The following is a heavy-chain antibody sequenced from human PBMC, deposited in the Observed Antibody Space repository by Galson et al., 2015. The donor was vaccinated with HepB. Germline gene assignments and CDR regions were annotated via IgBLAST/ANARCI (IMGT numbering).Heavy chain of an antibody. D-gene: IGHD3-16*01. Sequence: SLRLSCAASGFAFSNYLMTWVRQAPGKGLEWVANINRDGSEENFVDYVKGRFTISRDNARNSLLLQMNSLRADDTAVYHCARGGKGLSLINVDYDYGLDVWGQGTTVTVSS. CDR3: ARGGKGLSLINVDYDYGLDV. CDR2: INRDGSEE. J-gene: IGHJ6*02. CDR1: GFAFSNYL. V-gene: IGHV3-7*03.